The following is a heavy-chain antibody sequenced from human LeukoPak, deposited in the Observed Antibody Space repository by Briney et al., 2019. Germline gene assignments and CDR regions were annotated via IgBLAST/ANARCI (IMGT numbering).Heavy chain of an antibody. V-gene: IGHV3-30*04. CDR2: ISYDGSNK. Sequence: GRSLRLSCAASGFTFSGYAMHWVRRAPGKGLEWVAVISYDGSNKYYADSVKGRFTISRDNSENTLYLQMNSLRAEDTALYYCARGPYGSDILTGYYNYWGQATLVTVSS. J-gene: IGHJ4*02. D-gene: IGHD3-9*01. CDR3: ARGPYGSDILTGYYNY. CDR1: GFTFSGYA.